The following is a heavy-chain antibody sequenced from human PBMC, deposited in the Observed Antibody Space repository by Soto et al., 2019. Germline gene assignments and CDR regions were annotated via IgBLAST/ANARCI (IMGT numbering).Heavy chain of an antibody. V-gene: IGHV1-69*13. CDR2: IIPIFGTA. CDR1: GGPFRSYA. Sequence: SVKASCKASGGPFRSYAISWGRQAPGQGLEWMGGIIPIFGTANYAQKFQGRVTITADESTSTAYMERSSLRSEDTAVYYCARQGGGSYYQGWGMDVWGQGTTVTVSS. J-gene: IGHJ6*01. D-gene: IGHD3-10*01. CDR3: ARQGGGSYYQGWGMDV.